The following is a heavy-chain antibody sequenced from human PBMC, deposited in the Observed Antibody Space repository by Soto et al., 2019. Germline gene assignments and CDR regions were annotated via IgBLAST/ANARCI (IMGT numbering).Heavy chain of an antibody. V-gene: IGHV5-51*03. Sequence: EVQLVQSGAEVKKPGESLQISCKGSGYSFTTYWIAWVRQMPGEGLEWMGIIYPGDSDTRYNPSFQGQVTISADKSLTTAYLQWSSLKASDTAMYYCAIPYTSGHDYVYDQWGQGTLVTVSS. CDR2: IYPGDSDT. J-gene: IGHJ4*02. CDR3: AIPYTSGHDYVYDQ. CDR1: GYSFTTYW. D-gene: IGHD4-17*01.